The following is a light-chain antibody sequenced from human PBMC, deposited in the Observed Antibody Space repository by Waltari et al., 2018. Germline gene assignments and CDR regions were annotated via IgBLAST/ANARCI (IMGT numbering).Light chain of an antibody. Sequence: DIQMTQSPSTLSASVGDRVTITCRASQSISSWLAWYQQKPGKAPKLLIFDAPTLESGVPSRFSGSGSGTEFTLTITSLQADDFATYYCQQYNSYSLTFGQGTKLEIK. V-gene: IGKV1-5*01. CDR3: QQYNSYSLT. CDR2: DAP. J-gene: IGKJ2*01. CDR1: QSISSW.